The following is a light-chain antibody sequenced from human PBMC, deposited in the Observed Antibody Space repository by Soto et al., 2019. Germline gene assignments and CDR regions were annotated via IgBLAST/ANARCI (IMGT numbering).Light chain of an antibody. CDR2: KAP. J-gene: IGKJ1*01. CDR1: QTISSW. V-gene: IGKV1-5*03. CDR3: QHYNSYSEA. Sequence: DIQMTQSPSTLSGPVVDIVTITCRASQTISSWLAWYQQKLGKVPKLLIYKAPTLKSGVPSRFSGSGSGTEFNIPISSLQPDDFATYYCQHYNSYSEAFGQATTVDI.